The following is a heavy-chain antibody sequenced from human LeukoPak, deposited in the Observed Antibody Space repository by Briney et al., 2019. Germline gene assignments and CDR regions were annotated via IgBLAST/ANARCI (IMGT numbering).Heavy chain of an antibody. Sequence: GGSLRLSCAASGFTVSSSHLTWVRQAPGKGLEWVSLIYSDGRTYYADSVRGRFTISRDNSKNTLYLQMNSLRVEDTAVFYCVRPKHSSISWLHYGMDVWGQGTTVIVSS. CDR1: GFTVSSSH. CDR2: IYSDGRT. CDR3: VRPKHSSISWLHYGMDV. J-gene: IGHJ6*02. V-gene: IGHV3-66*04. D-gene: IGHD2-2*01.